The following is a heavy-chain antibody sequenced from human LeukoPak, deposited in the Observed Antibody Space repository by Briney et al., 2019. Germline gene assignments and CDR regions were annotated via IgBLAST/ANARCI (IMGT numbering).Heavy chain of an antibody. Sequence: PGGSLRLSCAASGFTSGSIVIHGSGRPQGKGWGGGQVISYVGSNKYYADSVKGRFTISRDNSKNTLYLQMNSLRAEDTAVYYCARDAPYYYGSGSERGTFDYWGQGTLVTVSS. CDR3: ARDAPYYYGSGSERGTFDY. CDR1: GFTSGSIV. D-gene: IGHD3-10*01. CDR2: ISYVGSNK. J-gene: IGHJ4*02. V-gene: IGHV3-30-3*01.